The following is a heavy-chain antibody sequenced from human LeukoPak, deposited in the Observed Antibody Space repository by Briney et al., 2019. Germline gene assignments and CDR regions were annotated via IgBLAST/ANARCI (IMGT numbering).Heavy chain of an antibody. D-gene: IGHD6-19*01. CDR2: IKQDGSEK. CDR3: ARLSVGSGLGFDY. Sequence: PGGSLRLSCAASGFTFSSYWMSWVRQAPGKGLEWVANIKQDGSEKYYVDSVKGRFTISRDNAKNSLYLQMNSLRAEDTAVYYCARLSVGSGLGFDYWGQGTLVTVSS. CDR1: GFTFSSYW. J-gene: IGHJ4*02. V-gene: IGHV3-7*01.